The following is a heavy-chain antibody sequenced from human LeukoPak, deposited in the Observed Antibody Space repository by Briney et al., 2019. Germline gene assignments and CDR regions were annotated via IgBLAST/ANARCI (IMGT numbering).Heavy chain of an antibody. J-gene: IGHJ4*02. CDR1: GFTLTNYA. CDR3: AKGGDRGNYYFDS. CDR2: LRSDASYQ. V-gene: IGHV3-30*02. D-gene: IGHD3-10*01. Sequence: GGSLRLSCAASGFTLTNYAMHWVRQAPGKGLAWVAYLRSDASYQGYPDSVKGRFTISRDSSKNTIYLHMNSPRTEDTAVYFCAKGGDRGNYYFDSWGQGTLVSVSS.